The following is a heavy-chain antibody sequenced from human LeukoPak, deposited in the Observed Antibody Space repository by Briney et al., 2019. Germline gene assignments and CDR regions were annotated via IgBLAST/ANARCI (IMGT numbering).Heavy chain of an antibody. D-gene: IGHD6-13*01. J-gene: IGHJ4*02. Sequence: PSETLSLTCAVYGGSFNGYYWSWIRQPPGKGLEWIGEINHSGSTNYSPSLKSRVTLSVDTSKNQFSLRLSSVTAADTAVYYCARDVVAAAGSWDYWGQGTLVTVSS. V-gene: IGHV4-34*01. CDR3: ARDVVAAAGSWDY. CDR1: GGSFNGYY. CDR2: INHSGST.